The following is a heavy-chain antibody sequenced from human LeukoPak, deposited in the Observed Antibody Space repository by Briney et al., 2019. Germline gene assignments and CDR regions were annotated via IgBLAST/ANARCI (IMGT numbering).Heavy chain of an antibody. CDR2: IYYTGNT. D-gene: IGHD6-6*01. CDR3: ARDRPWRADY. V-gene: IGHV4-59*01. Sequence: PSETLSLTCTVSGGSISSYYWSWLLQPPGKGLEWIGYIYYTGNTSYNPSLKSRVTISVDTSKNQFSLKLSSVTAADTAVYYCARDRPWRADYWGQGTLVTVSS. J-gene: IGHJ4*02. CDR1: GGSISSYY.